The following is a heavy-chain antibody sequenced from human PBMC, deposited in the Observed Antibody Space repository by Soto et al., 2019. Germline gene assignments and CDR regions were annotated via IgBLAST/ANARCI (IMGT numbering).Heavy chain of an antibody. Sequence: PGGSLRLSCAASGFSFSNAWMNWVRQAPGKGLEWVGRIKSKTDGGATDYAAPVKGRFTISRDDSKNTLYLQMNSLKTEDTAVYYCTTLTMPLVHDDCWGQGTLVTVSS. J-gene: IGHJ4*02. CDR2: IKSKTDGGAT. CDR3: TTLTMPLVHDDC. V-gene: IGHV3-15*07. CDR1: GFSFSNAW. D-gene: IGHD3-10*01.